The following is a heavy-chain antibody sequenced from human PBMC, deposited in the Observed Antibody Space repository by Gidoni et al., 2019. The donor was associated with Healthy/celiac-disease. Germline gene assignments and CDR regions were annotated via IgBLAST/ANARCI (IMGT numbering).Heavy chain of an antibody. CDR3: ARGGVAARLRGWFDP. Sequence: EVQLVASGGGLVQPGGSLRLSCAASGFTFSSYDMHWVRQATGKGLEWVSAIGTAGDTYYPGSVKGRFTISRENAKNSLYLQMNSLRAGDTAVYYCARGGVAARLRGWFDPWGQGTLVTVSS. V-gene: IGHV3-13*01. J-gene: IGHJ5*02. CDR2: IGTAGDT. D-gene: IGHD6-6*01. CDR1: GFTFSSYD.